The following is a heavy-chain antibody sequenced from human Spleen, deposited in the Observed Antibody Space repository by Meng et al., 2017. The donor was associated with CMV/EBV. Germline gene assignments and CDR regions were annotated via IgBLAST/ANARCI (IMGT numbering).Heavy chain of an antibody. CDR1: GYNFSDYY. CDR3: AGPGDYYDSSGYLY. CDR2: VSSSGYSR. D-gene: IGHD3-22*01. J-gene: IGHJ4*02. V-gene: IGHV3-11*04. Sequence: SGYNFSDYYMSWIRQAPGKGLEWISYVSSSGYSRYYADSVEGRFTISRDNAKNSVFLQMNSLRVEDTAVYYCAGPGDYYDSSGYLYWGQGSLVTVSS.